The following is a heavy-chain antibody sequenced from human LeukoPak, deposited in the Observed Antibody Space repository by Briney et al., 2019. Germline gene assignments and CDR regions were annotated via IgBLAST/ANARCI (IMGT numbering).Heavy chain of an antibody. Sequence: SETLSLTCTVSGGSISNYYWSWIRQPAAKGLAWIGRIYAGRNTDHNPSLKSRVTMSLDSSKNQFSLRLTSVTAADTAVYYCAREHKDYDGDGYYYGYWGQGTLVTVSS. D-gene: IGHD2-21*02. J-gene: IGHJ4*02. CDR2: IYAGRNT. CDR3: AREHKDYDGDGYYYGY. V-gene: IGHV4-4*07. CDR1: GGSISNYY.